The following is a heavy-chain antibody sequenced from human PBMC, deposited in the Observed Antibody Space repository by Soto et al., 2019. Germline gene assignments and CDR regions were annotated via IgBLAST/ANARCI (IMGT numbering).Heavy chain of an antibody. CDR3: ATAFRWEGWGGKD. V-gene: IGHV3-15*01. CDR2: IKSNTDGGTS. Sequence: EVQLVESGGGLVEPGGSLRLSCAVSGFTFSNTWMAWVRQAPGKGLEWVGRIKSNTDGGTSEYAAPVRGRFTISRDDSKNTLFLQMNSLKSEDTGVYFCATAFRWEGWGGKDWGQGTLVTVSS. D-gene: IGHD1-26*01. J-gene: IGHJ4*02. CDR1: GFTFSNTW.